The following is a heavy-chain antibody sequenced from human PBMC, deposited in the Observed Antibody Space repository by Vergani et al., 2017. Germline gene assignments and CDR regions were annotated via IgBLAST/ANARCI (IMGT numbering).Heavy chain of an antibody. Sequence: QVQLQASGPGRVKPSQTLSLTCTMSGASISAGYYFWSWIRQPAGKGLEWLGHISASGNASHSPSLKKRVSMSVNTSKNQFSLTVTSVTDADTAIYFCARRSGGYYSGGKVHPLRTAFDVWGHGTVVTVSS. J-gene: IGHJ3*01. CDR1: GASISAGYYF. CDR2: ISASGNA. D-gene: IGHD2-15*01. CDR3: ARRSGGYYSGGKVHPLRTAFDV. V-gene: IGHV4-61*02.